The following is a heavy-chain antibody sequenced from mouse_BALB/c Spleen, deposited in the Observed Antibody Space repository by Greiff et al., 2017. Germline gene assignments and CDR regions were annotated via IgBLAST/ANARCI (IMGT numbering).Heavy chain of an antibody. CDR3: ARIPLGYWYFDV. CDR2: INPSNGRT. CDR1: GYTFTSYW. Sequence: QVQLQQPGAELVKPGASVKLSCKASGYTFTSYWMHWVKQRPGQGLEWIGEINPSNGRTNYNEKFKSKATLTVDKSSSTAYMQLSSLTSEDSAVYYCARIPLGYWYFDVWGAGTTVTVSS. V-gene: IGHV1S81*02. J-gene: IGHJ1*01.